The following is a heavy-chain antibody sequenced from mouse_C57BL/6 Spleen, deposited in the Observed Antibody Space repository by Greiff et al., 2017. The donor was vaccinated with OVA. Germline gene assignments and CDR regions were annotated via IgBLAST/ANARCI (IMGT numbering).Heavy chain of an antibody. CDR3: ARRSGNLAWFAY. D-gene: IGHD1-3*01. V-gene: IGHV5-17*01. CDR2: ISSGSSTI. CDR1: GFTFSDYG. J-gene: IGHJ3*01. Sequence: DVMLVESGGGLVKPGGSLKLSCAASGFTFSDYGMHWVRQAPEKGLEWVAYISSGSSTIYYADTVKGRFTISRDNAKNTLFLQMTSLRSEDTAMYYCARRSGNLAWFAYWGQGTLVTVSA.